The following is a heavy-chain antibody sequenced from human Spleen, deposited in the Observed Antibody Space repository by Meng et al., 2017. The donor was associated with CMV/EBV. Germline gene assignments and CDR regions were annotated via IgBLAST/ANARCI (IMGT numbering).Heavy chain of an antibody. V-gene: IGHV3-30*09. J-gene: IGHJ6*02. CDR3: SKDQWGASSTLTGMDV. D-gene: IGHD1-26*01. CDR1: GFTFSNYV. CDR2: LSFDGSKK. Sequence: GGPLRLSCAASGFTFSNYVMHWVRQAPGKGLEWVAMLSFDGSKKYYADSVQGRFAISRDNSKSILFLEMNSLRIEDAATYYCSKDQWGASSTLTGMDVWGQGTTVTVSS.